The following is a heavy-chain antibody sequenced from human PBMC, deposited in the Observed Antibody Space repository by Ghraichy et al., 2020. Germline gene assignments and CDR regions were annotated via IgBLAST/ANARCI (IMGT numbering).Heavy chain of an antibody. CDR3: ASASTHSGNSHLEFDF. CDR1: GGTFSNNA. V-gene: IGHV1-69*13. Sequence: SVKVSCKASGGTFSNNAINWVRQAPGQGLEWMGGIIHLFRTPYYAQKFQGRITITADESTSTAYMDLSGLRSEDTAMYYCASASTHSGNSHLEFDFWGQGTLVTVSS. J-gene: IGHJ4*02. D-gene: IGHD1-26*01. CDR2: IIHLFRTP.